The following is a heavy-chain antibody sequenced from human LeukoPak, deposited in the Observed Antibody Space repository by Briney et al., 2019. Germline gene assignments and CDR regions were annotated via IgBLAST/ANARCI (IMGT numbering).Heavy chain of an antibody. CDR2: IYHSGST. J-gene: IGHJ6*03. D-gene: IGHD6-13*01. V-gene: IGHV4-38-2*02. CDR3: ARGGSSSWSRGYYYYMDV. Sequence: PSEKLSLTCTVSGYSISSGYYWDWIRQPPGKGLEWIGSIYHSGSTYYKPSLKSRVTISVDTSKNQFSLKLRSVTAADTAVYYCARGGSSSWSRGYYYYMDVWGKGTTVTISS. CDR1: GYSISSGYY.